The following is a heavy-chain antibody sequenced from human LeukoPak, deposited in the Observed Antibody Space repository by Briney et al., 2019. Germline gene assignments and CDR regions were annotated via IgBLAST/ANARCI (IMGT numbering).Heavy chain of an antibody. Sequence: SETLSLTCTVSGGTFSSYYWSWIRQPPGKGLEWIGYIYYSGSTNYNPSLKSRVTISLDTSKNQFSLKLSSVTAADTAVYYCARSELLWFGGVNSGFDYWGQGTMVTVSS. J-gene: IGHJ4*02. CDR2: IYYSGST. CDR1: GGTFSSYY. D-gene: IGHD3-10*01. V-gene: IGHV4-59*01. CDR3: ARSELLWFGGVNSGFDY.